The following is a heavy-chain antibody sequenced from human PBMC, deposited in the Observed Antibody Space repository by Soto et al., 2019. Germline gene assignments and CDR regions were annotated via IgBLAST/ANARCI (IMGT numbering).Heavy chain of an antibody. V-gene: IGHV3-33*01. CDR1: GFIFSTYG. CDR3: AGAVGPFDY. D-gene: IGHD1-26*01. Sequence: QVQLVESGGGVVQPGRSLRLSCAASGFIFSTYGMHWVRQAPGKGLEWVAVIWYDGSNKYYADSVKGRFTISRDNSKNTLYLQMNTPRAEDTAVYYCAGAVGPFDYWGQGTLVSVCS. J-gene: IGHJ4*02. CDR2: IWYDGSNK.